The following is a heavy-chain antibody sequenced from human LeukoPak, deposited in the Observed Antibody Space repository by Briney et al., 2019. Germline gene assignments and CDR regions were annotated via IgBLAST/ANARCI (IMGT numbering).Heavy chain of an antibody. CDR2: IYYSGST. CDR1: GGSISSSSYY. Sequence: SETPSLTCTVSGGSISSSSYYWGWIRQPPGKGLEWIGSIYYSGSTYYNPSLKSRVTISVDTSKNQFSLKLGSVTAADTAVYYCARHFVAVAVRSKRNWFDPWGQGTLVTVSS. V-gene: IGHV4-39*01. J-gene: IGHJ5*02. D-gene: IGHD6-19*01. CDR3: ARHFVAVAVRSKRNWFDP.